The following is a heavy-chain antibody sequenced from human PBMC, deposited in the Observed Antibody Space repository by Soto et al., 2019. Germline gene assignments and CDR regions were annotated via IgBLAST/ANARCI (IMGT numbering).Heavy chain of an antibody. CDR3: ARMAAAANWFDP. CDR2: IYYSGRT. Sequence: QVQLQESGPGLVKPSQTLSLTCTVSGGSISSGDYYWRWIRQPPGKGLEWIGYIYYSGRTYYNPSLRSRVTISVDTSKNHFSLKLSSVTAADTGVYYGARMAAAANWFDPWGQGTLVPVSS. J-gene: IGHJ5*02. V-gene: IGHV4-30-4*01. CDR1: GGSISSGDYY. D-gene: IGHD6-13*01.